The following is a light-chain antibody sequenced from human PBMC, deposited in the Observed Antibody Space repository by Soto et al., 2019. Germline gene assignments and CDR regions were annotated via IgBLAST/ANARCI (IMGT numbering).Light chain of an antibody. CDR2: GAS. Sequence: IVMTQSPDTLSVSPGDRATLTCRASESVRNNLAWYQRRPGQAPRLLIYGASTRATGIPARFSGSGSGTEFPLTISSLQSEDFAVYYCQQYVNWPPWTFGQGTKVEIK. J-gene: IGKJ1*01. V-gene: IGKV3-15*01. CDR1: ESVRNN. CDR3: QQYVNWPPWT.